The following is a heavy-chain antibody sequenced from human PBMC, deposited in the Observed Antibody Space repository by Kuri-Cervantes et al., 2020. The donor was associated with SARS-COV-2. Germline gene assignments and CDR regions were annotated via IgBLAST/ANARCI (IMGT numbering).Heavy chain of an antibody. Sequence: GGSLRLSGAASGFTFSNAWMSWVRQAPGKGLEWVGRIKSKTDGGTTDYAAPVKGRFTISRDDSKNTLYLQMNSLKTEDTAVYYCTTAGLVGNMYYFDYWGQGTLVTVSS. J-gene: IGHJ4*02. CDR1: GFTFSNAW. CDR2: IKSKTDGGTT. V-gene: IGHV3-15*01. D-gene: IGHD2-15*01. CDR3: TTAGLVGNMYYFDY.